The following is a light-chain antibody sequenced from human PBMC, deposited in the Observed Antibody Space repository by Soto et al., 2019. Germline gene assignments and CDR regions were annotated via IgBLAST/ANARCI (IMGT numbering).Light chain of an antibody. CDR3: QQYGSSPGIT. CDR2: GAS. CDR1: QSVSRSS. J-gene: IGKJ5*01. V-gene: IGKV3-20*01. Sequence: EIVLTQSPGTLSLSPGERANLSCRASQSVSRSSLAWYQQKPGQAPRLLIYGASSRATGIPDRLSGSGSGTDFTLTISRLEPEDFAVYYCQQYGSSPGITFGQGTRLEIK.